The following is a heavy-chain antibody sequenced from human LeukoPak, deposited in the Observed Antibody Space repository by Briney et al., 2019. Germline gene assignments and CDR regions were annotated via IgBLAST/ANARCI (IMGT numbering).Heavy chain of an antibody. CDR1: GGSIISSSYY. CDR3: ARRGYDSRYYSYYMDV. J-gene: IGHJ6*03. CDR2: ISYSGST. V-gene: IGHV4-39*01. D-gene: IGHD5-12*01. Sequence: TSSETLSLTCTVSGGSIISSSYYWGWIRQPPGKGLDWIGTISYSGSTYYNPSLKSRVTMSVDTSKNQFSLKLSSVTAADTAVYYCARRGYDSRYYSYYMDVWGKGTTVTVSS.